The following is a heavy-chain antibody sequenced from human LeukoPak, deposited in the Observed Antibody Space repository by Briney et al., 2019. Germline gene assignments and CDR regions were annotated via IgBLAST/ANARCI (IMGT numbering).Heavy chain of an antibody. CDR1: GFTLDEFA. CDR2: INWNGGSI. CDR3: ARRAAGPRGNWYWDS. V-gene: IGHV3-20*04. Sequence: GGSLRLSCAASGFTLDEFAMSWVRQAPGKGLEWVSSINWNGGSINYGDSVKGRFTISRDNANNSLYLQMNNLGGEDTALYYCARRAAGPRGNWYWDSWGQGTLVTISS. J-gene: IGHJ5*01. D-gene: IGHD1-20*01.